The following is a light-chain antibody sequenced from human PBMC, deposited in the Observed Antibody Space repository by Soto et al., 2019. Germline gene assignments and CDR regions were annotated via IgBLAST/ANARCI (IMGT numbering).Light chain of an antibody. J-gene: IGLJ3*02. CDR3: SSYAGSHTYEV. V-gene: IGLV2-11*01. CDR1: SSDVGAYNF. CDR2: DVI. Sequence: QSALTQPRSVSGSPGQSVTISCTGTSSDVGAYNFVSWYQQNPGKAPKLILYDVIKRPSGVPDRFSGSKSGNTVSLTISGLQTEDEADYHCSSYAGSHTYEVFGGGTKVTVL.